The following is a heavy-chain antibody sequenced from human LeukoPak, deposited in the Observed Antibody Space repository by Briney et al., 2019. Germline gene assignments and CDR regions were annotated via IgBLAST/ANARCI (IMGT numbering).Heavy chain of an antibody. CDR3: ARVPGGGTAAN. D-gene: IGHD1-7*01. J-gene: IGHJ3*01. CDR2: IYYSGST. V-gene: IGHV4-61*01. CDR1: GGSVSSGSYH. Sequence: VKPSETLSLTCTVSGGSVSSGSYHWSWIRQPPGKGLEWIGYIYYSGSTNYNPSLKSRVTISVDTSKNQFSLKLSSVTAADTAVYYCARVPGGGTAANWGQGTMVTVSS.